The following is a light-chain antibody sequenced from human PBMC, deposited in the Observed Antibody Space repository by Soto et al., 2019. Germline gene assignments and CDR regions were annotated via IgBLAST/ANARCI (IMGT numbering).Light chain of an antibody. J-gene: IGKJ2*01. CDR3: QQRNNWGMYT. CDR2: DAS. CDR1: QSVRRY. Sequence: EIVLTQSPATLSLSPGERATLSCRASQSVRRYLAWYQQKPGQAPRLLISDASNRATGIPARFSGSGSGTAFALNTSSLEPEDFAVYYCQQRNNWGMYTFGQGTKLEIK. V-gene: IGKV3-11*01.